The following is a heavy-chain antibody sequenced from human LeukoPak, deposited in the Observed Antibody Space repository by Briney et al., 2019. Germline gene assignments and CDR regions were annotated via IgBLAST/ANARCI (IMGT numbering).Heavy chain of an antibody. J-gene: IGHJ4*02. Sequence: SGGSLRLSCAASGFTFSSYAMSGVRQAPGGGVEGVSAISGSGGRTYYADSVRGRFTISGDNSKNTLYLQMNSLRAEDTAVYYCAKDHGRVGATRDYWGQGTLVTVSS. CDR3: AKDHGRVGATRDY. D-gene: IGHD1-26*01. CDR1: GFTFSSYA. V-gene: IGHV3-23*01. CDR2: ISGSGGRT.